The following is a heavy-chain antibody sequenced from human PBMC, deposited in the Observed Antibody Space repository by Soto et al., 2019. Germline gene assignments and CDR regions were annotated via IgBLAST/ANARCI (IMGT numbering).Heavy chain of an antibody. V-gene: IGHV5-51*01. J-gene: IGHJ3*02. CDR1: GYTFSRYW. D-gene: IGHD6-25*01. CDR2: IYPADSDT. CDR3: ARAAPHVGADPGAFDI. Sequence: GESLKISCKTSGYTFSRYWIAWVRQTPGRGLEWMGIIYPADSDTRYSPSFQGQVTISADKSISTAYLQWSSLKASDTAMYYCARAAPHVGADPGAFDIWGQGTMVTVSS.